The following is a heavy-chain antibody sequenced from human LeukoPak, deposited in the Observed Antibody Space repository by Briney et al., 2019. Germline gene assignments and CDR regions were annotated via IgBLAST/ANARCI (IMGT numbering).Heavy chain of an antibody. D-gene: IGHD6-13*01. CDR1: GGSIVSHY. Sequence: SETLSLTCTVSGGSIVSHYWNWIRQPAGGGLEWIGRFYASGTTNTSPSLKSRVTMSVDTSKNQFSLKLSSVTAADTAVYYCAKDSSTWGNLAGHFDSWGQGTLVTVSS. V-gene: IGHV4-4*07. CDR3: AKDSSTWGNLAGHFDS. J-gene: IGHJ4*02. CDR2: FYASGTT.